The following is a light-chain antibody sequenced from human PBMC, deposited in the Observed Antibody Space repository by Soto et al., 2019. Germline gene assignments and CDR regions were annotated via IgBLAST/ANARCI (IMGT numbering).Light chain of an antibody. CDR3: QQYRDWPLT. V-gene: IGKV3-15*01. Sequence: EILLTQSPSTLSLSAGERATLSCRASQSVSRYLAWYQQKPGQAPRLLIYGASGRAAGIPARFSGSGSATEFTLTISSLQSEDFAVYSCQQYRDWPLTFGGGTKVDIK. J-gene: IGKJ4*01. CDR1: QSVSRY. CDR2: GAS.